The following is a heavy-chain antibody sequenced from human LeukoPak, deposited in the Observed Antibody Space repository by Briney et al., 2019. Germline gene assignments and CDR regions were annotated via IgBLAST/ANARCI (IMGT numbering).Heavy chain of an antibody. J-gene: IGHJ4*02. CDR3: ARVYYDFWSGYLFDY. Sequence: SETLSLTCIVSGGSISSYYWSWIRQPPGKGLEWIGYIYYSGSTNYNPSLKSRVTISVDTSKNQFSLKLSSVTAADTAVYYCARVYYDFWSGYLFDYWGQGTLVTVSS. CDR1: GGSISSYY. CDR2: IYYSGST. D-gene: IGHD3-3*01. V-gene: IGHV4-59*01.